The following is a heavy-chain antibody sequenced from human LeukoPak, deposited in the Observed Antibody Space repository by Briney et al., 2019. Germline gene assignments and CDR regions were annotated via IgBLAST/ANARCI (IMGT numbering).Heavy chain of an antibody. CDR2: INHSGST. CDR1: GGSFSGYY. CDR3: ARGGGLRYFDWLNNYFDY. J-gene: IGHJ4*02. V-gene: IGHV4-34*01. D-gene: IGHD3-9*01. Sequence: PSETLSLTCAVYGGSFSGYYWSWLRQPPGKGLEWIGEINHSGSTNYNPSLKSRVTISVDTSKNQFSLKLSSVTAADTAVYYCARGGGLRYFDWLNNYFDYWGQGTLVTVSS.